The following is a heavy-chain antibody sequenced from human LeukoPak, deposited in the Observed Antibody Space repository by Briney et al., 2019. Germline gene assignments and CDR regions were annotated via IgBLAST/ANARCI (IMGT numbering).Heavy chain of an antibody. V-gene: IGHV3-7*01. D-gene: IGHD3-9*01. Sequence: GASLKLSCEASGFTFSSYAMSWVRQAPGQGLEWMANIKQDGSEKYYADTVKGRFTISRDNAKNSLYMQMNSLRAEDTAVYYCAREGYDILTGYPIPYYYYGMDVWGQGTTVTVSS. CDR1: GFTFSSYA. CDR2: IKQDGSEK. CDR3: AREGYDILTGYPIPYYYYGMDV. J-gene: IGHJ6*02.